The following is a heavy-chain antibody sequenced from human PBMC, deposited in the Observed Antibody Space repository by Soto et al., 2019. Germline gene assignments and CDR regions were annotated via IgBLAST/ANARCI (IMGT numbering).Heavy chain of an antibody. V-gene: IGHV3-11*06. D-gene: IGHD1-26*01. CDR2: ISSSSSYT. CDR3: ARALGPRSELRFDP. Sequence: GGSLRLSCAASGFTFSDYYMSWIRQAPGKGLEWVSYISSSSSYTNYADSVKGRFTISRDNAKNSLYLQMNSLRAEDTAVYYCARALGPRSELRFDPWGQGTLVTVSS. CDR1: GFTFSDYY. J-gene: IGHJ5*02.